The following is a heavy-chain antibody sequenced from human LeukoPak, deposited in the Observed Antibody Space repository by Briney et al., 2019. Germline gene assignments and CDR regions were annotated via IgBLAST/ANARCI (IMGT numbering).Heavy chain of an antibody. Sequence: SETLSLTCTVSGGSISSYYWGWIRQPPGRGLEWIGYIHSSGSTNFNPSLKSRVTISEDTSKNQFSLRLTSVTAADTAVYYCATGSGNYYNIAFDYWGQGSLVTVSS. CDR1: GGSISSYY. CDR3: ATGSGNYYNIAFDY. V-gene: IGHV4-59*01. J-gene: IGHJ4*02. D-gene: IGHD3-10*01. CDR2: IHSSGST.